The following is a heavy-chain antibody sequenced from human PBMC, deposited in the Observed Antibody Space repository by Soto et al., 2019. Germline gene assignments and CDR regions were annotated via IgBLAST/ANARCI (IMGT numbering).Heavy chain of an antibody. J-gene: IGHJ2*01. CDR3: ARGGYDWYFDL. CDR2: FNPSGGST. V-gene: IGHV1-46*02. D-gene: IGHD5-18*01. CDR1: GYTFNSYY. Sequence: QVQLVQSGAEVKKPGASVKVSCKTSGYTFNSYYIHWVRQAPGQGLEWMGIFNPSGGSTKYAQKLQGRVTFTRDTSTSTVYMELSSLRSEDTAIYYCARGGYDWYFDLWGRGTLVTVSS.